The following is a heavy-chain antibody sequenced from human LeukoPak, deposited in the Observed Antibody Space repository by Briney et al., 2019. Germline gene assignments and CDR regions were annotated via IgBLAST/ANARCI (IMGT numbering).Heavy chain of an antibody. Sequence: SQTLSLTCAVSGGSISSGGYSWSWVRQPPGKGLEWIGYIYHSGSTYYNPSLKSRVTISVDGSKNQFSLKLSSVTAADTAVYYCARDRRSGGPVDYWGQGTLVTVSS. D-gene: IGHD3-10*01. CDR1: GGSISSGGYS. V-gene: IGHV4-30-2*01. CDR2: IYHSGST. J-gene: IGHJ4*02. CDR3: ARDRRSGGPVDY.